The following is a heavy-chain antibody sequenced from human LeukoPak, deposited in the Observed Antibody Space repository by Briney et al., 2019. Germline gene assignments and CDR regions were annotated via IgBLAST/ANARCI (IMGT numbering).Heavy chain of an antibody. CDR1: GFTVSSNY. CDR2: IYGGGST. Sequence: GGSLRLSCAVSGFTVSSNYMSWVRQAPGKGLEWVSVIYGGGSTYYADSVKGRFTISRDNSKNTLYLQMNSLRAEDTAVYYCARDRRGDSSGYLCYFDYWGQGTLVTVPS. D-gene: IGHD3-22*01. CDR3: ARDRRGDSSGYLCYFDY. J-gene: IGHJ4*02. V-gene: IGHV3-53*01.